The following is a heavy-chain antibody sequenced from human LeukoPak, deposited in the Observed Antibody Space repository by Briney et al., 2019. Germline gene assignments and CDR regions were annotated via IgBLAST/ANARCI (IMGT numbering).Heavy chain of an antibody. CDR3: APGGYGGNAFDY. D-gene: IGHD4-23*01. Sequence: SEXLSLTCTVSGGSISSSSYYWGWIRQPPGKGLEWIGSIYYSGSTYYNPSLKSRVTISVDTSKNQFSLKLSSVTAADTAVYYCAPGGYGGNAFDYWGQGTLVTVSS. CDR1: GGSISSSSYY. CDR2: IYYSGST. J-gene: IGHJ4*02. V-gene: IGHV4-39*01.